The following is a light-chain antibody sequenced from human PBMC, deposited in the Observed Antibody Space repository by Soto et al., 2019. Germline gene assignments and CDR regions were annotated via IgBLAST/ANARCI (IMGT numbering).Light chain of an antibody. CDR3: QQYSNWPIT. CDR2: GAS. V-gene: IGKV3-15*01. CDR1: QSVSSN. J-gene: IGKJ4*01. Sequence: EILMTQSPATLSVSPGEGATLSCRASQSVSSNLAWYQQKPGQAPRLLILGASTRATGIPARFSASGSGAEFSLTISALQSEDFATYYCQQYSNWPITFGGGTKVGVK.